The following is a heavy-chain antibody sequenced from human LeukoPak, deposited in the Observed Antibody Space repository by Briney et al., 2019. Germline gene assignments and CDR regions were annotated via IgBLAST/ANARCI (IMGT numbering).Heavy chain of an antibody. CDR2: ISGSGGST. D-gene: IGHD3-10*01. CDR1: GFTFSGYG. J-gene: IGHJ4*02. V-gene: IGHV3-23*01. Sequence: HPGGSLRLSCAASGFTFSGYGMSWVRQAPGKGLEWVSAISGSGGSTYYADSVKGRFTISRDNSKNTLYLQMNSLRAEDTAVYYCAKDQRITMVRGVIRKSPFDYWGQGALVTVSS. CDR3: AKDQRITMVRGVIRKSPFDY.